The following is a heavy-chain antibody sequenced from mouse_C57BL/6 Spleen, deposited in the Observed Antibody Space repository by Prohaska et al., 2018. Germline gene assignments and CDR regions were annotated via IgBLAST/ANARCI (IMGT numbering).Heavy chain of an antibody. CDR2: IDPETGGT. CDR1: GYTFTDYE. Sequence: GAELVRPGASVTLSCKASGYTFTDYEMHWVKQTPVHGLEWIGAIDPETGGTAYNQKFKGKAILTADKSSSTAYMELRSLTSEDSAVYYCTAYYSNYGGAYWGQGTLVTVSA. V-gene: IGHV1-15*01. CDR3: TAYYSNYGGAY. J-gene: IGHJ3*01. D-gene: IGHD2-5*01.